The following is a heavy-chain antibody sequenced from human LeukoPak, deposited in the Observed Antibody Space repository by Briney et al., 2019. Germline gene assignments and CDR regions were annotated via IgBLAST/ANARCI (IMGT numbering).Heavy chain of an antibody. V-gene: IGHV3-21*01. CDR1: GFTFSSYS. D-gene: IGHD3-3*01. CDR3: ARSYDFWSGYTILSGYYYYMDV. Sequence: SGGSLRLSCAASGFTFSSYSMNWVRRAPGKGLEWVSSISISSSYLYYADSVKGRFTISRDNAKNSLYLQMNSLRAEDTAVYYCARSYDFWSGYTILSGYYYYMDVWGKGTTVTVSS. J-gene: IGHJ6*03. CDR2: ISISSSYL.